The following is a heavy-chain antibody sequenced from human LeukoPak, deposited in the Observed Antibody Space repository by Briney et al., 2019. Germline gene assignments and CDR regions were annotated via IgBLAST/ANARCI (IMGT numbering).Heavy chain of an antibody. CDR1: GYTFTGYY. CDR3: ARGPPSIAARPPRY. D-gene: IGHD6-6*01. CDR2: INPNSGGT. J-gene: IGHJ4*02. V-gene: IGHV1-2*02. Sequence: ASVKVSCKASGYTFTGYYMHWVRQAPGQGLEWMGWINPNSGGTNYAQKFQGRVTMTRDTSISTAYMELSRLRSDDTAVYYCARGPPSIAARPPRYWGQGTLATVSS.